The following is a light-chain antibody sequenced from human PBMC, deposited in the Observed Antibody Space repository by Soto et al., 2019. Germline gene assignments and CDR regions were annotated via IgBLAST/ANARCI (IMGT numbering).Light chain of an antibody. CDR3: MQALQTPFT. V-gene: IGKV2-28*01. CDR2: LGS. Sequence: DIVMTQSPLSLPVTPGEPASISCRSSQSLLHSNGYNCLDWYLQKPGQSPQLLIYLGSNRASGVPDRCSGSGSGTDFTLKISRVEAEDVGVYYCMQALQTPFTFGGGTKVEIK. CDR1: QSLLHSNGYNC. J-gene: IGKJ4*01.